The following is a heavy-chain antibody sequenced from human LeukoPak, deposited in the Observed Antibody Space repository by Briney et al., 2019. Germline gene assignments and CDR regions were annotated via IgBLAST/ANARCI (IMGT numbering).Heavy chain of an antibody. D-gene: IGHD2-21*02. V-gene: IGHV3-64D*06. CDR3: VKDLSDRDVDY. J-gene: IGHJ4*02. CDR1: GFTFSWYG. Sequence: PGGSLRLSCLGSGFTFSWYGMNWVRQAPGGGLEYVSAISKNGGNTYYVDSVKGRFTIFRDNSKNTLYLQMNSLRVEETAVYFCVKDLSDRDVDYWGQGTLVTVSS. CDR2: ISKNGGNT.